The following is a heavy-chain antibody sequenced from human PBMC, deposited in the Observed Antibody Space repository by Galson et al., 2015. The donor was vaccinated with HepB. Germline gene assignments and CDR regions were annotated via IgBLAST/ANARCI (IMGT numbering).Heavy chain of an antibody. CDR2: IRTETYGGTT. V-gene: IGHV3-49*04. CDR1: GFTFGDYA. J-gene: IGHJ4*02. Sequence: SLRLSCASSGFTFGDYAMNWVRQAPGKGLEWVAFIRTETYGGTTEYAASVKGRFTIFRDDSNSIAYLQMNSLKIADTAVYYCPRDLGYYYGSGSDYWGQGTLVAVSS. CDR3: PRDLGYYYGSGSDY. D-gene: IGHD3-10*01.